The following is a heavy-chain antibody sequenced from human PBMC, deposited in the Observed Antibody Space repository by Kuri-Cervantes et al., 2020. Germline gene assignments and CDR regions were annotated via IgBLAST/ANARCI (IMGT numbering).Heavy chain of an antibody. V-gene: IGHV1-69*05. CDR3: ARVPVVYGYYYYYYMDV. D-gene: IGHD2-8*01. CDR2: IIPIFGTA. Sequence: SVKVSCKASGGTFSSYAISWVRQAPGQGLEWMGGIIPIFGTANYAQKFQGRVTITTDESTSTAYMELSSLRSDDTAVYYCARVPVVYGYYYYYYMDVWGKGTTVTVSS. CDR1: GGTFSSYA. J-gene: IGHJ6*03.